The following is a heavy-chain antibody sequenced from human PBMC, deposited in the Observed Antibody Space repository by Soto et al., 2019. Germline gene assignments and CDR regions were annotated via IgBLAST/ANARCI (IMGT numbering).Heavy chain of an antibody. CDR3: ARDRHRASFDY. CDR1: GFTFSSYA. Sequence: QVQLVESGGGVVQPGRSLRLSCAASGFTFSSYAMHWVRQAPGKGLEWVTVISYDGINKYYADSVKGRFTISRDNSKNTLYLQMNSLRAEDTAVYYCARDRHRASFDYWGKGTLVTVSS. CDR2: ISYDGINK. J-gene: IGHJ4*02. V-gene: IGHV3-30-3*01.